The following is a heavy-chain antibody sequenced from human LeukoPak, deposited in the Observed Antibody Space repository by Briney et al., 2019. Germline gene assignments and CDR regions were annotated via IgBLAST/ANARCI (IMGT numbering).Heavy chain of an antibody. CDR2: IYYSGST. D-gene: IGHD3-3*01. J-gene: IGHJ5*02. CDR3: ARAYDDFWSGYYTWFDP. V-gene: IGHV4-39*07. CDR1: GGSISGSSYD. Sequence: KPSETLSLTCTVSGGSISGSSYDWGWIRQPPGKGLEWIGNIYYSGSTYYNPSLKSRVTISGDTSKNQVSLKLSSVTAADTAVYYCARAYDDFWSGYYTWFDPWGQGTLVTVSS.